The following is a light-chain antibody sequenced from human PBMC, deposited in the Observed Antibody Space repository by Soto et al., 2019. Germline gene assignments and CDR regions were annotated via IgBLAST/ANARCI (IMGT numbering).Light chain of an antibody. CDR3: QQRSDLPFT. CDR1: QSISTS. J-gene: IGKJ3*01. Sequence: EIVLTQSPATLSLSPGERATLSCRASQSISTSLGWYQQQPGQAPRLLIYDASNMATGVPARFSGSGSGTDFTLTISSLEPEDFAVYYCQQRSDLPFTFGPGTTVDIK. CDR2: DAS. V-gene: IGKV3-11*01.